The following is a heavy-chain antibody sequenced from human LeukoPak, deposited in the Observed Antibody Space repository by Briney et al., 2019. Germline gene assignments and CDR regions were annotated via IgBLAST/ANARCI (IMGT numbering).Heavy chain of an antibody. CDR1: GFTFSSYA. Sequence: GESLRLSCAASGFTFSSYATSWVRQAPGKGLEWVSAISGSGDSTYHADSVKGRFTISRDNSKNTLYLQMNSLRVEDTAVYYCAKDRRVYDISLVFDYWGQGSLVTVSS. CDR2: ISGSGDST. J-gene: IGHJ4*02. V-gene: IGHV3-23*01. CDR3: AKDRRVYDISLVFDY. D-gene: IGHD3-22*01.